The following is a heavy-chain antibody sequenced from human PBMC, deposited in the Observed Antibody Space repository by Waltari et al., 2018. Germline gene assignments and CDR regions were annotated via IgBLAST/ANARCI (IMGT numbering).Heavy chain of an antibody. D-gene: IGHD2-15*01. V-gene: IGHV1-24*01. CDR2: FDPENGEA. J-gene: IGHJ5*02. Sequence: QVQLVQSGAEVKKPGASVKVSCRVSGYSLTESALHWVRKAPGKGLEWLGGFDPENGEAVYAKEFQGRVTMTEDTSKDTAYMELSSLTYEDTAVYYCTRDRVGYCSGGTCYSRWFDPWGQGTLVTVSS. CDR3: TRDRVGYCSGGTCYSRWFDP. CDR1: GYSLTESA.